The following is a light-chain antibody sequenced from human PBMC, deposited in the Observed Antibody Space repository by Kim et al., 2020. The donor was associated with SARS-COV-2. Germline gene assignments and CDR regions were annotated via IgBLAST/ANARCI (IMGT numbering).Light chain of an antibody. CDR3: QAWDSSNWV. V-gene: IGLV3-1*01. CDR2: QDS. Sequence: SYELTQPPSVSVSTGQTASITCSGDKLGDKYACWYQQKPGQSPVLVIYQDSKRPSGIPERFSGSNSGNTATLTISGTQAMDEADYYCQAWDSSNWVFGGGTQLTVL. CDR1: KLGDKY. J-gene: IGLJ3*02.